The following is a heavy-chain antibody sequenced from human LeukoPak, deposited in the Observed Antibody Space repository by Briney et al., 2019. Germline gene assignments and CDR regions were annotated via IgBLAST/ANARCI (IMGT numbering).Heavy chain of an antibody. CDR2: ISGSGGST. CDR3: AKAGRWVTEGFDY. Sequence: GGSLRLSCGASGFTFSSYAMSWVRQAPGKGLEWVSAISGSGGSTYYADSVKGRFTISRDNSKNTLYLQMNSLRAEDTAVYYCAKAGRWVTEGFDYWGQGTLVTVSS. J-gene: IGHJ4*02. CDR1: GFTFSSYA. V-gene: IGHV3-23*01. D-gene: IGHD4-23*01.